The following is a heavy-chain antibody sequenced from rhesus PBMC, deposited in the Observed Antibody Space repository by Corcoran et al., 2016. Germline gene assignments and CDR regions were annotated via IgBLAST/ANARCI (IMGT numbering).Heavy chain of an antibody. V-gene: IGHV4-173*01. CDR1: GGSISINY. Sequence: QLQLQESGPGLVKSSETLSLTCAVSGGSISINYWSWIRQPPGKGLEWIGRISGSGGSTAYNPSLRRRVTMSTDTSKNQFSLKLSSVTAAATAVYYCARDGGSSTFDYWGQGVLVTVSS. CDR2: ISGSGGST. J-gene: IGHJ4*01. D-gene: IGHD2-15*01. CDR3: ARDGGSSTFDY.